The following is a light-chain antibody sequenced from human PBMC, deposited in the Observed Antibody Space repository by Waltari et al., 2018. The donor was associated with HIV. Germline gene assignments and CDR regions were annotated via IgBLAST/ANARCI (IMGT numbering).Light chain of an antibody. Sequence: EIVMTQSPATLSVSPGERATLSCRASQSVRSNLAWYQQKPGQAPRLLIYGASTRATGIPLRFSGSGSGTDFSLTISSLQSEDFAIYYRQQYNNWPPYTFGQGTKLEIK. CDR2: GAS. V-gene: IGKV3-15*01. CDR3: QQYNNWPPYT. CDR1: QSVRSN. J-gene: IGKJ2*01.